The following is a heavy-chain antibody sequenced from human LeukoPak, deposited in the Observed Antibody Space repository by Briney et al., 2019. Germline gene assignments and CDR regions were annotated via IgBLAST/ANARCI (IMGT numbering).Heavy chain of an antibody. J-gene: IGHJ4*02. V-gene: IGHV1-46*01. D-gene: IGHD1-26*01. CDR3: ARAGSSGDYQAGSFEY. CDR1: GYTFSNYN. Sequence: ASVKVSCKASGYTFSNYNVHWVRQAPGQGLEWMGIINPTGGSTNYAQKFQGRVTMTRDMSTTTVYMDLSSLRSEDTAVYYCARAGSSGDYQAGSFEYWGQGTLVTVSS. CDR2: INPTGGST.